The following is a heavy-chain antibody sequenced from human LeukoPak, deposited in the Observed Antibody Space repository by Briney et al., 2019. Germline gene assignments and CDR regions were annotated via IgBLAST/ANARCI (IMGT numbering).Heavy chain of an antibody. Sequence: GGSLRLSCAASGNYWMHWVRQAPGKGLVWVSHINSDGSWTSYADSVKGRYTISKDNAKNTVYLQMNSLRAEDTAVYYCVSFYETYWGRGTLVTVSS. D-gene: IGHD2/OR15-2a*01. V-gene: IGHV3-74*01. CDR1: GNYW. CDR3: VSFYETY. J-gene: IGHJ4*02. CDR2: INSDGSWT.